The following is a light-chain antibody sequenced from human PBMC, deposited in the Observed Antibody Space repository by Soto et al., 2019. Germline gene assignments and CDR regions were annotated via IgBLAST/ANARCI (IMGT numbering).Light chain of an antibody. CDR2: GNS. V-gene: IGLV1-40*01. J-gene: IGLJ1*01. CDR3: QSYDSSLSGFYV. Sequence: QSVLTQPPSASGTPGQRVTISCSGSRSNIGNNAVTWYQQLPGTAPKLLIYGNSNRPSGVPDRFSGSKSGTSASLAITGLQAEDEADYYCQSYDSSLSGFYVFGTGTKLTVL. CDR1: RSNIGNNA.